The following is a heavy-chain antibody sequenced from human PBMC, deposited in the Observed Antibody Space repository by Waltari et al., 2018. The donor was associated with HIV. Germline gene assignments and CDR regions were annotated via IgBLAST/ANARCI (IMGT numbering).Heavy chain of an antibody. CDR2: INSDGSST. V-gene: IGHV3-74*01. CDR1: TFTFTSYW. D-gene: IGHD3-10*01. CDR3: ARAYYDSGSNWFDP. Sequence: QLVESWGVLVQPGGSLRLSCAASTFTFTSYWMHWVRQAPGKGLVFVSRINSDGSSTGYADSAKGRFTNSRENAKNTLDLQMNSLKVEDTAVYYCARAYYDSGSNWFDPWGQGTLVTVSS. J-gene: IGHJ5*02.